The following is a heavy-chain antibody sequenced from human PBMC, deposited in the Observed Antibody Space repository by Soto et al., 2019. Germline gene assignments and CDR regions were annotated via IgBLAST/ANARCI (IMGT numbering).Heavy chain of an antibody. D-gene: IGHD2-21*02. Sequence: QVQLVESGGGVAKPGRSLRLSCAASGSTFSSFGMHWVRQAPGKGLEWGAVIWYEGSNKYYADSVKGRFTIPRDNSKNTLYLQMNSLRAEDTAVYYCARGGLTDYFDYWGQGTLVTVSS. CDR3: ARGGLTDYFDY. CDR1: GSTFSSFG. V-gene: IGHV3-33*01. CDR2: IWYEGSNK. J-gene: IGHJ4*02.